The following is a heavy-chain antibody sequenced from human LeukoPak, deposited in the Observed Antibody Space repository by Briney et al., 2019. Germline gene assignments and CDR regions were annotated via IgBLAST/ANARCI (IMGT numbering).Heavy chain of an antibody. D-gene: IGHD3-3*01. J-gene: IGHJ4*02. CDR2: INPNSGGT. V-gene: IGHV1-2*02. Sequence: ASVKVSCKASGYTFTGYYMHWVRQAPGQGLEWMGWINPNSGGTNYAQKFQGRVTMTRDTSISTAYMELSRLRSDDTAVYYCARGPYYDFWSGYFEDYWGQGTLVTVSS. CDR1: GYTFTGYY. CDR3: ARGPYYDFWSGYFEDY.